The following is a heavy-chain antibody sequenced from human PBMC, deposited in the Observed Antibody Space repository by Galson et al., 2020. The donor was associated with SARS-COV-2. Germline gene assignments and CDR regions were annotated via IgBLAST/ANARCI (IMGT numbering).Heavy chain of an antibody. Sequence: GESLKISCAASGFTFSGQAMHWVRQAPGKGLEWVGIISYDGTTRYNGDSVKGRFTISRDNSKNTLFLQRNNLRPEDTATYYCARETDDYSSSWYDYWGQGTRVTVSS. J-gene: IGHJ4*02. V-gene: IGHV3-30*01. CDR1: GFTFSGQA. CDR3: ARETDDYSSSWYDY. D-gene: IGHD6-13*01. CDR2: ISYDGTTR.